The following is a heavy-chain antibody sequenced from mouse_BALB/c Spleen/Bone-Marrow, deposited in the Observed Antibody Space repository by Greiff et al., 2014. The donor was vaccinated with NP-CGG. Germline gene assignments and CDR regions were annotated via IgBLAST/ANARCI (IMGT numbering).Heavy chain of an antibody. Sequence: QVQLQQSGAELVRPGTSVKVSCKASGYAFTNYLIEWVKQRPGQGLEWIGMINPGSGGTNYNEKFKGKATLTADKSSSTAYMQLSSPAADDSAVYFCARRDGSCFDYCGQGTTLTVSS. CDR2: INPGSGGT. D-gene: IGHD3-3*01. J-gene: IGHJ2*01. V-gene: IGHV1-54*01. CDR3: ARRDGSCFDY. CDR1: GYAFTNYL.